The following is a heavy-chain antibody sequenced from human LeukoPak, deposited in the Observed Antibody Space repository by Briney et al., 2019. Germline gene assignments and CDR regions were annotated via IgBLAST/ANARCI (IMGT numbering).Heavy chain of an antibody. CDR1: GFTFSDHY. Sequence: GGSLRLSCAASGFTFSDHYMDWVRRAPGKGLEWVGRTRNKANSYTTEYAASVKGRFTISRDDSKNSLYLQMNSLRAEDTAVYYCAKGSRSIAVDNLCDYWGQGGLVTVSS. J-gene: IGHJ4*02. CDR3: AKGSRSIAVDNLCDY. V-gene: IGHV3-72*01. CDR2: TRNKANSYTT. D-gene: IGHD6-19*01.